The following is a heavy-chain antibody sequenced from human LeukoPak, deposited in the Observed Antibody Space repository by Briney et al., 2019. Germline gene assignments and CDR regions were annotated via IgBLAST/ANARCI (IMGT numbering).Heavy chain of an antibody. V-gene: IGHV3-23*01. J-gene: IGHJ4*02. Sequence: GGSLRLSCAASGFTFSSYAMSWVRQAPGKGLEWVSGISGSGGSTYYADSVKGRFTITRDNSKNTLYLQMNSLRAEDTAVYYCAKDLSYNYGATKDYWGQGTLVTVSS. CDR1: GFTFSSYA. CDR3: AKDLSYNYGATKDY. CDR2: ISGSGGST. D-gene: IGHD1-1*01.